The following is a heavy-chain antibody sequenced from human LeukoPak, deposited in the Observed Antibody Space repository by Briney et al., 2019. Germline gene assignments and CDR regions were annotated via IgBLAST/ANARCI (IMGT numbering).Heavy chain of an antibody. CDR2: ISSNGGST. J-gene: IGHJ4*02. Sequence: PGGSLRLSCAASGFTFSSYAMHWVRQAPGKGLEYVSAISSNGGSTYYANSVKGRFTISRDNSKNTLYLQMGSLRAEDMAVYYCATDTSDIVATNFDYWGQGTLVTVSS. CDR1: GFTFSSYA. CDR3: ATDTSDIVATNFDY. V-gene: IGHV3-64*01. D-gene: IGHD5-12*01.